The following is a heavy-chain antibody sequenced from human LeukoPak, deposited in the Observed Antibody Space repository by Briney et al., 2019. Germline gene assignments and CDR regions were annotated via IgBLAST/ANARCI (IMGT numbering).Heavy chain of an antibody. CDR3: VKDLTGTWSFDY. Sequence: HPGGSLRLSCSTSGFTFSNHFMHWVRQAPGKGLEYVSNIGPNGASTLYADSVKGRFTISRDNSKNALYLQLTSLRLEDTALYYCVKDLTGTWSFDYWGQGTLVTVSS. CDR2: IGPNGAST. J-gene: IGHJ4*02. D-gene: IGHD3-9*01. CDR1: GFTFSNHF. V-gene: IGHV3-64D*06.